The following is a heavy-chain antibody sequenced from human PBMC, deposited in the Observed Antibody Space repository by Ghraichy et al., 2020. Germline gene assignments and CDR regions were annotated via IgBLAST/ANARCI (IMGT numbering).Heavy chain of an antibody. J-gene: IGHJ3*02. CDR2: VWYDGNEK. Sequence: GGSLRLSCAASGFSFSNFVMHWVRQAPGTGLEWVAIVWYDGNEKHYADSVKVRFTISRDNSKNTLFLEMNTLRAEDTAVYYCAAGYGAFDIWGHGTMVTVSS. V-gene: IGHV3-33*01. CDR1: GFSFSNFV. D-gene: IGHD3-16*01. CDR3: AAGYGAFDI.